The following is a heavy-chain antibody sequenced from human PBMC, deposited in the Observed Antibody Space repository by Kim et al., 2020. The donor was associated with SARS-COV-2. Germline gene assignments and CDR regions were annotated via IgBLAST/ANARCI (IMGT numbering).Heavy chain of an antibody. Sequence: GGSLRLSCAASGFNFNTYSMNWVRQAPGKGLEWVSYISSSSTTMYYADSVRGRFTISRDNAKNSLFLQMNSLRDEDTAVYYCARCPLSMTMVRGVITTTLLSYYNMYAGGQGTTVTVSS. D-gene: IGHD3-10*01. V-gene: IGHV3-48*02. CDR2: ISSSSTTM. CDR1: GFNFNTYS. J-gene: IGHJ6*02. CDR3: ARCPLSMTMVRGVITTTLLSYYNMYA.